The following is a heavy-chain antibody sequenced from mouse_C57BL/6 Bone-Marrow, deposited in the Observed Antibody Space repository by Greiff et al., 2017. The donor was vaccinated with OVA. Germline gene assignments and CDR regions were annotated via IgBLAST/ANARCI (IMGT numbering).Heavy chain of an antibody. D-gene: IGHD3-3*01. V-gene: IGHV14-4*01. Sequence: VQLQQSGAELVRPGASVKLSCTASGFNIKDDYMHWVKQRPEQGLEWIGWIDPENGDTEYASKFQGKATITADTSSNTAYLQLSSLTSEDTAVYYCTALGALFAYWGQGTLVTVSA. CDR2: IDPENGDT. CDR1: GFNIKDDY. CDR3: TALGALFAY. J-gene: IGHJ3*01.